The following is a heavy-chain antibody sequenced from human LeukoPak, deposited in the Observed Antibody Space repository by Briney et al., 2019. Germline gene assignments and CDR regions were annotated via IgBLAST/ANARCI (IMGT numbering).Heavy chain of an antibody. D-gene: IGHD3-9*01. CDR2: IRYDGSNK. Sequence: TGGSLRLSCAASGFTFSSYGMHWLRQAPGKGLEWVAFIRYDGSNKYYADSVKGRFTISRDNSKNTLYLQMNSLRAEDTAVYYCAKSQRNYDILTGSDYWGQGTLVTVSS. J-gene: IGHJ4*02. V-gene: IGHV3-30*02. CDR1: GFTFSSYG. CDR3: AKSQRNYDILTGSDY.